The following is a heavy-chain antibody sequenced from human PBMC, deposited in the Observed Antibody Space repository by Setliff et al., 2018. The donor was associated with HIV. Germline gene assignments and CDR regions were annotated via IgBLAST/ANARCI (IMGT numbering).Heavy chain of an antibody. D-gene: IGHD1-26*01. Sequence: KPSETLSLTCTVSGGSISSFYWSWIRQPPGKGLEWIGQIHTSGSTNYNPSLESRVIILVDTSKNQFSLKLTSVNAADTGMYYCARRTFGSGRIDPWGQGTLVTVSS. V-gene: IGHV4-4*09. CDR2: IHTSGST. CDR1: GGSISSFY. CDR3: ARRTFGSGRIDP. J-gene: IGHJ5*02.